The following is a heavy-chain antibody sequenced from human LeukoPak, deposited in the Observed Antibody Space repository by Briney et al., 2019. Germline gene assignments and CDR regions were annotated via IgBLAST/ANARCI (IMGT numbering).Heavy chain of an antibody. CDR2: ISYDGSNK. CDR1: GFTFSSYA. Sequence: TGGSLRLSCAASGFTFSSYAMHWVRQAPGKGLEWVAVISYDGSNKYYADSVKGRFTISRDNSKNTLYLQMNSLRAEDTAVYYCARSPIAVAAYYFDYWGQGTLVTVSS. J-gene: IGHJ4*02. CDR3: ARSPIAVAAYYFDY. D-gene: IGHD6-19*01. V-gene: IGHV3-30-3*01.